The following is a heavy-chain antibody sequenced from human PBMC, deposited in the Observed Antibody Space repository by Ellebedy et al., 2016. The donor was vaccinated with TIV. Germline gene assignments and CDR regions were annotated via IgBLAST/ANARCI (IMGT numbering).Heavy chain of an antibody. CDR1: GFTFRNYD. CDR2: IGTAGDT. Sequence: GGSLRLXXAAPGFTFRNYDMSWVRQTSGNGLEWVSGIGTAGDTYYPGSVKGRFTVSRDNDKNSLYLQMNNLGAEDTAVYYCARANGGPVAGFLDDWGHGTLVTVSS. CDR3: ARANGGPVAGFLDD. J-gene: IGHJ4*01. D-gene: IGHD6-19*01. V-gene: IGHV3-13*01.